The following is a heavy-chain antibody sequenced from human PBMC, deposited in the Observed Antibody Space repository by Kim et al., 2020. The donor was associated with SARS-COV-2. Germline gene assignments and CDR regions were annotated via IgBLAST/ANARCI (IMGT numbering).Heavy chain of an antibody. Sequence: SVKVSCKASGGTFSSYAISWVRQAPGQGLEWMGGIIPIFGTANYAQKFQGRVTITADESTSTAYMELSSLRSEDTAVYYCARSEPYCGGDCDQVYGDAFDIWGQGTMVTVSS. V-gene: IGHV1-69*13. J-gene: IGHJ3*02. CDR3: ARSEPYCGGDCDQVYGDAFDI. CDR2: IIPIFGTA. CDR1: GGTFSSYA. D-gene: IGHD2-21*01.